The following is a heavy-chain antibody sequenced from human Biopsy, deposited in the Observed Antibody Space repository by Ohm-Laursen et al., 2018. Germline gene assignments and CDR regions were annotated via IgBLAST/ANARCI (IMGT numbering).Heavy chain of an antibody. CDR3: ARATNSTGWPYYYFYGMDV. J-gene: IGHJ6*02. V-gene: IGHV4-59*01. Sequence: SQTLSLTWPVSGGSISSDYWSWIRQTPGKGLEWIGYIYYSGSTNYNPSLKSRVTISVDTSKNQFPLRLNSVTAADTAVYYCARATNSTGWPYYYFYGMDVWGQGTTVTVSS. CDR1: GGSISSDY. D-gene: IGHD2/OR15-2a*01. CDR2: IYYSGST.